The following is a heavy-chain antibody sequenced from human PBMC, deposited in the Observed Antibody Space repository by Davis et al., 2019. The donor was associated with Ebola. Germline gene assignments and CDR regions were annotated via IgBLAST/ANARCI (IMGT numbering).Heavy chain of an antibody. CDR1: GGSISSYY. V-gene: IGHV4-59*01. CDR2: IYYSGST. J-gene: IGHJ4*02. D-gene: IGHD4-17*01. Sequence: SETLSLTCTVSGGSISSYYWSWIRQPPGKGLEWIGYIYYSGSTNYNPSLKSRVTISLDTSMTRFSLRLNSMTAADTAVYYCARGNGDYLRLDSCGQGTLVTVSS. CDR3: ARGNGDYLRLDS.